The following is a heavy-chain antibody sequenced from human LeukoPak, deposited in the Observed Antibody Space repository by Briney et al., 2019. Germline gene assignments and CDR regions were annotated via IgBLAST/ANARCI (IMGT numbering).Heavy chain of an antibody. CDR2: INPNSGGT. CDR1: GYTFTGYY. CDR3: ARALKYSSSLVYFQH. D-gene: IGHD6-6*01. J-gene: IGHJ1*01. V-gene: IGHV1-2*02. Sequence: ASVKVSCKASGYTFTGYYMHWVRQAPGQGLEWMGCINPNSGGTNYAQKFQGRVTMTRDTSISTAYMELSRLRSDDTAVYYCARALKYSSSLVYFQHWGQGTLVTVSS.